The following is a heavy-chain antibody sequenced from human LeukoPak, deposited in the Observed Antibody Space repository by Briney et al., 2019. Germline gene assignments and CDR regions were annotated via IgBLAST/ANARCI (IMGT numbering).Heavy chain of an antibody. CDR2: IKQDGSEK. D-gene: IGHD4-23*01. V-gene: IGHV3-7*01. CDR3: ARISHDYGAKDY. J-gene: IGHJ4*02. CDR1: GFTFSSYW. Sequence: GGSLRLSCAASGFTFSSYWTSWVRQAPGKGLEWVANIKQDGSEKYYVDSVKGRFTISRDNAKNSLYLQMNSLRAEDTAVYYCARISHDYGAKDYWGQGTLVTVSS.